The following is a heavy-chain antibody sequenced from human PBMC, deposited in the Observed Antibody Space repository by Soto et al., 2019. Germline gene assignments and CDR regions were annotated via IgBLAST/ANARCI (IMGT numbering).Heavy chain of an antibody. CDR3: ARARSIAAAGTLWFDP. Sequence: SVKVSCKASGGTFSSYAISWVRQAPGQGLEWMGGIIPIFGTANYAQKFQGRVTITADESTSTAYMELSSLRSEDTAVYYCARARSIAAAGTLWFDPWGQGTLVTVSS. J-gene: IGHJ5*02. D-gene: IGHD6-13*01. CDR2: IIPIFGTA. V-gene: IGHV1-69*13. CDR1: GGTFSSYA.